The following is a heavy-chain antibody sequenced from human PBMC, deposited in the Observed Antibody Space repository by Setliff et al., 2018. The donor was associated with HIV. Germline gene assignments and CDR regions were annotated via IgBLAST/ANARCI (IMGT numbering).Heavy chain of an antibody. CDR3: ARGVYYGSGSYYTHGNSYYYMDV. Sequence: PGGSLRLSCAASGFTFEDYGMSWVRQVPGKGLEWVSGISWSGGGTGYAASVKGRFTISRDDAKNSLYLQMSSLRVEDTALYFCARGVYYGSGSYYTHGNSYYYMDVWGKGTTVTVSS. V-gene: IGHV3-20*04. D-gene: IGHD3-10*01. CDR1: GFTFEDYG. J-gene: IGHJ6*03. CDR2: ISWSGGGT.